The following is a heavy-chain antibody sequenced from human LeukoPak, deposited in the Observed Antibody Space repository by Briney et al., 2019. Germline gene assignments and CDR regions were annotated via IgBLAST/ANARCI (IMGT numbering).Heavy chain of an antibody. V-gene: IGHV1-46*01. CDR2: NNPGGGTV. CDR1: GYSFTAYY. Sequence: ASVNISCKASGYSFTAYYLHWVRQAPGQGLEWMGINNPGGGTVVHGQKFQGRVNMTRDMSTSTVYMEPSSLTSEDTAVYYCASDGIEGDYYYMDVWGRGTTVTVSS. D-gene: IGHD1-14*01. J-gene: IGHJ6*03. CDR3: ASDGIEGDYYYMDV.